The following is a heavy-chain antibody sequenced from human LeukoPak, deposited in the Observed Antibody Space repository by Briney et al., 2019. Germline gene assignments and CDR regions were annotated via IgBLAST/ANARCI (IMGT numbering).Heavy chain of an antibody. CDR1: GFTFSSYA. CDR3: AKVGSIVVVPAAKPVYFDY. J-gene: IGHJ4*02. CDR2: ISGSGGST. Sequence: PGGSLRLSCAASGFTFSSYAMSWVRQAPGKGLEWVSAISGSGGSTYYADSVKGRFTISRDNSKNTLYLQMSSLRAEDTAVYYCAKVGSIVVVPAAKPVYFDYWGQGTLVTVSS. D-gene: IGHD2-2*01. V-gene: IGHV3-23*01.